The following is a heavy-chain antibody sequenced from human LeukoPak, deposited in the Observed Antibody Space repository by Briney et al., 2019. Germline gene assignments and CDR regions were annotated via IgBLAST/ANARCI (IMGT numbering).Heavy chain of an antibody. J-gene: IGHJ4*02. CDR3: AKRDDFWSGYYYFDY. CDR1: GFTFSSYA. D-gene: IGHD3-3*01. Sequence: GGSLRLSCAASGFTFSSYAMSWVRQAPGKGLEWVSAISGSGGSTYYADSVKGRFTISRDNSKNTLYLQMNSLRAEGTAVYYCAKRDDFWSGYYYFDYWGQGTLVTVSS. CDR2: ISGSGGST. V-gene: IGHV3-23*01.